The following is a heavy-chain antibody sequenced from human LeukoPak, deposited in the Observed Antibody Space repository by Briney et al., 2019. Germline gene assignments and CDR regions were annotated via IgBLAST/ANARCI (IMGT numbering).Heavy chain of an antibody. D-gene: IGHD1-26*01. CDR2: INHSGST. V-gene: IGHV4-34*01. CDR3: ARRGDQGATDY. J-gene: IGHJ4*02. CDR1: GGSFSGYY. Sequence: SETLSLTCAVSGGSFSGYYWSWIRQPPGKGLEWIGEINHSGSTSYNPSLKSRVTISVDTSKIQFSLKLSSVTAADTAVYYCARRGDQGATDYWGQGTLVTVSS.